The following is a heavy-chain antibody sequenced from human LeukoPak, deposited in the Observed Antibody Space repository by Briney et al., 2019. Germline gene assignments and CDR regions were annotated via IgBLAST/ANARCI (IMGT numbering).Heavy chain of an antibody. CDR3: ARTGQLDGGYFDY. CDR1: GGSINNYY. V-gene: IGHV4-4*07. Sequence: SETLSLTCTVSGGSINNYYWSWIRQPAGKGLEWIGRIYTTGNTNYNPPLKSRVTMSVDTSKNQFFMRLNSLTAADTAAYYCARTGQLDGGYFDYWGQGTLVTVSS. D-gene: IGHD1-1*01. CDR2: IYTTGNT. J-gene: IGHJ4*02.